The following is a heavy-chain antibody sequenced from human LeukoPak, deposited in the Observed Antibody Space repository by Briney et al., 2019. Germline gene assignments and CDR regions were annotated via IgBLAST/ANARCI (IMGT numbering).Heavy chain of an antibody. Sequence: GESLKISCKASGFSFTSYWISWVRQMPGKGLEWMGRIDPSDSYTNYSPSFQGHVTISADKSISTVYLQWSSLKASDTAMYYCARHSAGIVVAGKWGQGTLVTVSS. J-gene: IGHJ4*02. V-gene: IGHV5-10-1*01. CDR1: GFSFTSYW. CDR3: ARHSAGIVVAGK. D-gene: IGHD6-19*01. CDR2: IDPSDSYT.